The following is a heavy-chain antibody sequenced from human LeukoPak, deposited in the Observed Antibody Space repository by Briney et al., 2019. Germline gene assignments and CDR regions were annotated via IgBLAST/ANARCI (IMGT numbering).Heavy chain of an antibody. CDR3: ASRRGRSSYYFDY. D-gene: IGHD3-10*01. CDR1: GCFISNYY. J-gene: IGHJ4*02. CDR2: IYYSGST. V-gene: IGHV4-59*08. Sequence: SETLSLTCEVSGCFISNYYWSWIRQPPGQGLEWIGYIYYSGSTNYNPSLKSRVSISLDTSKNQFSLKLSPVTAADTAVYYCASRRGRSSYYFDYWGQGTLVTVSS.